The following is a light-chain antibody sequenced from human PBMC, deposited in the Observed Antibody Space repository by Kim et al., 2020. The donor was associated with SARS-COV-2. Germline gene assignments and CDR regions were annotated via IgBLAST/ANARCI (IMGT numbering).Light chain of an antibody. CDR3: QVWDSDSSTYV. CDR2: RDN. CDR1: NSGSKN. J-gene: IGLJ1*01. V-gene: IGLV3-9*01. Sequence: ALGQTTRITCGGNNSGSKNVHWYQQKPGQAPVLVSYRDNDRPSGIPERFSGSNSGNTATLTISRAQVGDEADYYCQVWDSDSSTYVFGTGTKVTVL.